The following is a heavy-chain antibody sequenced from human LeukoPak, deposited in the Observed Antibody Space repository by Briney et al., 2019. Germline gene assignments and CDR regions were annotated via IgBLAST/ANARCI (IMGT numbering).Heavy chain of an antibody. J-gene: IGHJ4*02. V-gene: IGHV3-7*03. CDR1: GYTFSPYW. CDR2: ISNGGSAT. Sequence: TGGSLRLSCVASGYTFSPYWMSWVRQTPGKGLEWVASISNGGSATYYVDSVRGRFTISRDDAKNSLFLQMNGLIADDTAVYYCTRENYVPDSWGQGTLVTVSS. D-gene: IGHD3-10*02. CDR3: TRENYVPDS.